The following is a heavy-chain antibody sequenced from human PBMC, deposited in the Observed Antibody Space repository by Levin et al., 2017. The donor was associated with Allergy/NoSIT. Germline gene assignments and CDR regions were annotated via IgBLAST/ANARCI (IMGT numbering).Heavy chain of an antibody. CDR1: GFTFRPYS. CDR3: ARGRLYGSGTLYCFDY. J-gene: IGHJ4*02. CDR2: ISSSASTI. Sequence: GGSLRLSCAASGFTFRPYSMNWVRQAPGKGLEWVSSISSSASTIYYADSVKGRFTISRDNAKNSLFLQMNSLRDEDTAVYYCARGRLYGSGTLYCFDYWGQGTLVTVSS. D-gene: IGHD3-10*01. V-gene: IGHV3-48*02.